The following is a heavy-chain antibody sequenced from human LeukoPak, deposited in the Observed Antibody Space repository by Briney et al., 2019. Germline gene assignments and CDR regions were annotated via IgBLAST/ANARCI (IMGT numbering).Heavy chain of an antibody. CDR3: ASLGGYQNGNFDY. V-gene: IGHV4-61*02. D-gene: IGHD1-26*01. J-gene: IGHJ4*02. CDR1: GGSISSGSYY. CDR2: IYTSGST. Sequence: SETLSLTCTVSGGSISSGSYYWSWIRQPAGKGLEWIGRIYTSGSTNYNPSLKSRVTISVDTSKNQFSLKLSSVTAADTAVYYCASLGGYQNGNFDYWGRGALVTVSS.